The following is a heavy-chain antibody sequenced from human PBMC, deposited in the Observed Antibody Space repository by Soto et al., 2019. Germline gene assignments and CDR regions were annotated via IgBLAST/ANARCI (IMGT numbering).Heavy chain of an antibody. CDR3: AREVVVGCYGPAPVYAMDV. Sequence: QVQLVESGGGVVQPGRSLRLSCAASGFTFSSYGMHWVRQAPSKGLEWVAVIWYDGSNKYYADSVKGRFTISRDNSKKMLYLQMNSLGAEDTAVSYCAREVVVGCYGPAPVYAMDVWGQGTTVTVSS. CDR1: GFTFSSYG. J-gene: IGHJ6*02. V-gene: IGHV3-33*01. D-gene: IGHD2-21*01. CDR2: IWYDGSNK.